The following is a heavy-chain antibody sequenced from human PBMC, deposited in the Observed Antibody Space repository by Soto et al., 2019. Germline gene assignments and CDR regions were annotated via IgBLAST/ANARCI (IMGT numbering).Heavy chain of an antibody. Sequence: GGSLRLSCAASGFTFSSYGMHWVRQAPGKWLEWVAVISYDGSNKYYADSVKGRFTISRDNSKNTLYLQMNSLRAEDTAVYYCAKDDYYDSSGYPPPYPPYGMDVWGQGXTVTVYS. CDR3: AKDDYYDSSGYPPPYPPYGMDV. V-gene: IGHV3-30*18. CDR2: ISYDGSNK. CDR1: GFTFSSYG. D-gene: IGHD3-22*01. J-gene: IGHJ6*02.